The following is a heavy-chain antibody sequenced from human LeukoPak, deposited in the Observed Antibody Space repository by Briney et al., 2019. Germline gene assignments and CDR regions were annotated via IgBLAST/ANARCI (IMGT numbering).Heavy chain of an antibody. CDR1: GFTFSSYA. CDR2: ISGSGGNT. CDR3: AELGITMIGGV. D-gene: IGHD3-10*02. Sequence: GGSLRLSCAASGFTFSSYAMSWVRQAPGKGLEWVSAISGSGGNTYFADSVKGRFTISRDNAKNSLYLQMNSLRAEDTAVYYCAELGITMIGGVWGKGTTVTISS. V-gene: IGHV3-23*01. J-gene: IGHJ6*04.